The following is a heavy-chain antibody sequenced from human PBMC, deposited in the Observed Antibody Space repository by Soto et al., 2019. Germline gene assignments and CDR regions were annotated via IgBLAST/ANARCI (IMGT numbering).Heavy chain of an antibody. Sequence: PETLSLTCAVSGGSISSSNWWSWVRQPPGKGLEWIGEIYHSGSTNYNPSLKSRVTISVDKSKNQFSLKLSSVTAADTAVYYCAREKFDGSGSYFADWGQGTLVTVSS. CDR2: IYHSGST. D-gene: IGHD3-10*01. CDR1: GGSISSSNW. V-gene: IGHV4-4*03. CDR3: AREKFDGSGSYFAD. J-gene: IGHJ4*02.